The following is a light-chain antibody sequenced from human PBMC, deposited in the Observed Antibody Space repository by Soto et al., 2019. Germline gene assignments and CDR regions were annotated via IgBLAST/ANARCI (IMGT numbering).Light chain of an antibody. V-gene: IGKV3-15*01. J-gene: IGKJ1*01. Sequence: EIVMTQSPATLSVSPGERATLSCRAGHYVYSNVAWFQQRPGQAPRLLIYRASARATGTPARFSGSGSGTEFTLTITSLQSEDFAVYYCQQYHNLWTFGQGTKVDIK. CDR1: HYVYSN. CDR3: QQYHNLWT. CDR2: RAS.